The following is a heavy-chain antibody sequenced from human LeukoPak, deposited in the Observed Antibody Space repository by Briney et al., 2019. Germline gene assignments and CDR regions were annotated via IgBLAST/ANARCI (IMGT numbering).Heavy chain of an antibody. CDR2: ISGYNGYT. CDR3: ARDGHRRYHYDSSGREDAFDM. CDR1: GYTFTNYG. Sequence: EASVKVSCKASGYTFTNYGISWVRQAPGQGLEWMGWISGYNGYTNYAQKLQGRVTMTTDTSTSTAYMEVRSLRSDDTAVYYCARDGHRRYHYDSSGREDAFDMWGQGTMVTVSS. J-gene: IGHJ3*02. V-gene: IGHV1-18*01. D-gene: IGHD3-22*01.